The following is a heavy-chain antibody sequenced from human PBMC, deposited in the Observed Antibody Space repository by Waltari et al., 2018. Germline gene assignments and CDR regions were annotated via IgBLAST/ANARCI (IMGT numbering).Heavy chain of an antibody. V-gene: IGHV1-8*03. CDR2: MSPNSGET. CDR1: GYTFSNYD. J-gene: IGHJ5*02. Sequence: QVQLVQSGAEVKKPGASVKVSCKASGYTFSNYDINWVRQAPGQGLEWMGWMSPNSGETGYSQKFQDRITITRDTSISTAYMELSSLSSEDTAVYYCARDYGGNSGWFDPWGQGTLVTVSS. D-gene: IGHD4-17*01. CDR3: ARDYGGNSGWFDP.